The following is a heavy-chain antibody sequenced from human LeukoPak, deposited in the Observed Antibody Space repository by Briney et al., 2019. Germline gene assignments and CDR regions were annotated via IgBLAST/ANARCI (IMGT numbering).Heavy chain of an antibody. Sequence: PGRSLRLSCAASGFTFSSYGMHWVRQAPGKGLEWVAVISYDGSNKYYADSVKGRFTISRDNSKNTLYLQMNSLRAEDTAVYYCAKDQYSSDHYGTDVWGQGTTVTVSS. J-gene: IGHJ6*02. CDR1: GFTFSSYG. CDR3: AKDQYSSDHYGTDV. D-gene: IGHD6-19*01. V-gene: IGHV3-30*18. CDR2: ISYDGSNK.